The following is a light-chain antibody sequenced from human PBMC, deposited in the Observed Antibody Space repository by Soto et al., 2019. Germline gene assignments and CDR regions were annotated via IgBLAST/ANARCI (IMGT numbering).Light chain of an antibody. Sequence: EIVLTQSPGTLSLSPGERAILSCRASQSVNSNYLAWYQQKPGQAPRLLIYGASSRATGVPNRFSGSGSGTDFTLTISSLEPEDFAVYYCHQYGLSPRHPFGQGTTLEIK. CDR2: GAS. CDR1: QSVNSNY. V-gene: IGKV3-20*01. CDR3: HQYGLSPRHP. J-gene: IGKJ2*01.